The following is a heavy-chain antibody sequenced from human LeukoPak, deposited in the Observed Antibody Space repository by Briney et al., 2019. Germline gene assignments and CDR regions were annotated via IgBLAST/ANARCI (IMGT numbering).Heavy chain of an antibody. J-gene: IGHJ4*02. V-gene: IGHV3-33*01. D-gene: IGHD1-26*01. Sequence: GGTLRLSCAASGFTFSSYGMHWVRQAPGKGLEWVAVIWYGGSNKYYADSVKGRFTISRDNSKNTLYLQMNSLRAEDTAVYYCARADPDSGSYERGSHFDYWGQGTLVTVSS. CDR2: IWYGGSNK. CDR3: ARADPDSGSYERGSHFDY. CDR1: GFTFSSYG.